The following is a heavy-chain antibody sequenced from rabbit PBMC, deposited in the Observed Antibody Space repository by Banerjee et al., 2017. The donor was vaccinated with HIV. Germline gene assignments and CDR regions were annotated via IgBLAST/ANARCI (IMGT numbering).Heavy chain of an antibody. CDR2: IYAGSSGST. Sequence: QSLEESGGDLVKPGASLTLTCTASGFSLNNNFVMSWVRQAPGKGLEWIACIYAGSSGSTDYASWAKGRFTISKTSSTTVTLQMTSLTAADTASYFCARSTSRSVYYYDGMGLWGPGTLVTVS. D-gene: IGHD1-1*01. J-gene: IGHJ6*01. CDR1: GFSLNNNFV. V-gene: IGHV1S40*01. CDR3: ARSTSRSVYYYDGMGL.